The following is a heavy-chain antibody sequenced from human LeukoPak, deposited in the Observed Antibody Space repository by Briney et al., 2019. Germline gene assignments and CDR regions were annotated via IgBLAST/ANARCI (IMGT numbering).Heavy chain of an antibody. Sequence: GGTLRLSCAASGFTFSSYGMSWVRQAPGKGLEWVSAISGSGGSTYYADSVKGRFTISRDNSKNTLYLQMNSLRAEDTAVYYCAKAFRGVWVIAAAGIEMEGYYYMDVWGKGTTVTISS. CDR1: GFTFSSYG. J-gene: IGHJ6*03. CDR2: ISGSGGST. D-gene: IGHD6-13*01. V-gene: IGHV3-23*01. CDR3: AKAFRGVWVIAAAGIEMEGYYYMDV.